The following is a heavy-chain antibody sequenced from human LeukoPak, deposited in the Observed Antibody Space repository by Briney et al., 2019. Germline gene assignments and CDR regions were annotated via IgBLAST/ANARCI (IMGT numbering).Heavy chain of an antibody. CDR2: IYYSGST. CDR1: GGSFSSYY. J-gene: IGHJ4*02. V-gene: IGHV4-59*08. Sequence: SETLSLTCAVYGGSFSSYYWSWIRQPPGKGLEWIGYIYYSGSTNYNPSLKSRVTISVDTSKNQFSLKLSSVTAADTAVYYCARHRRRSFLHYFDYWGQGTLVTVSS. CDR3: ARHRRRSFLHYFDY. D-gene: IGHD2/OR15-2a*01.